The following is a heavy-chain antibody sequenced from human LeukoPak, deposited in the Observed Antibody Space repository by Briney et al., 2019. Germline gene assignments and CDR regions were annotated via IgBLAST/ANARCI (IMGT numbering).Heavy chain of an antibody. CDR1: GGTFSSYA. CDR2: IIPILGIA. V-gene: IGHV1-69*04. Sequence: GASVKVSCKASGGTFSSYAISWVRQAPGQGLEWMGRIIPILGIANYAQKFQGRVTITADKSTSTAYMELSSLRSEDTAVYYCAREPAGPPDYYGSSGYYHFPYNWFDPWGQGTLVTVSS. D-gene: IGHD3-22*01. J-gene: IGHJ5*02. CDR3: AREPAGPPDYYGSSGYYHFPYNWFDP.